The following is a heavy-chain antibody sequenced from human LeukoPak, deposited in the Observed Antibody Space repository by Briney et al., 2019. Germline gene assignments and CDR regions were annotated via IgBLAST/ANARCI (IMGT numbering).Heavy chain of an antibody. CDR2: INHSGST. CDR3: ARLLGYSYGYVDY. D-gene: IGHD5-18*01. Sequence: SETLSLTCAVYGGSFSGYYWSWIRQPPGKGLEWIGEINHSGSTYYNPSLKSRVTISVDTSKNQFSLKLSSVTAADTAVYYCARLLGYSYGYVDYWGQGTLVTVSS. V-gene: IGHV4-34*01. CDR1: GGSFSGYY. J-gene: IGHJ4*02.